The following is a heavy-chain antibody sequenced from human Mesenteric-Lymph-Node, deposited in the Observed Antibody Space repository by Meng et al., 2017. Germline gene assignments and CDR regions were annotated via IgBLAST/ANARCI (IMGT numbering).Heavy chain of an antibody. D-gene: IGHD6-19*01. Sequence: QVPLQQWGAGLLKPSETLSLTCAVYGGSFSGYYWSWIRQPPGKGLEWIGEINHSGSTNYNPSLKSRVTISVDTSKNQFSLKLSSVTAADTAIYYCARDNSGWQHEDYWGQGILVTVSS. V-gene: IGHV4-34*01. CDR2: INHSGST. J-gene: IGHJ4*02. CDR1: GGSFSGYY. CDR3: ARDNSGWQHEDY.